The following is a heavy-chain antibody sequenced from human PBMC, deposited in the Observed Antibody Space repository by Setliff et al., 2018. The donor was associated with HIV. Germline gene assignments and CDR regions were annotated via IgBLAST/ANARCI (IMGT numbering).Heavy chain of an antibody. J-gene: IGHJ6*03. CDR1: GFTFSSYS. Sequence: PGGSLRLSCAASGFTFSSYSMNWVRQAPGKGLEWVAFIWYDGNNIKYADSVKGRFTISRDDAEKSVYLQMNSLRAEDTAVYYCARAGVVEGYYYYYMDVWGKGTTVTVSS. D-gene: IGHD2-15*01. CDR2: IWYDGNNI. CDR3: ARAGVVEGYYYYYMDV. V-gene: IGHV3-33*08.